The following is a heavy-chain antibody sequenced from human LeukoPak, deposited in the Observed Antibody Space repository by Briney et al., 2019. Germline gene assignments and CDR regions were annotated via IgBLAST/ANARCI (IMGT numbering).Heavy chain of an antibody. CDR3: ARSYCTNGVCYEGGYYFDY. V-gene: IGHV4-30-2*01. CDR2: IYHSGST. D-gene: IGHD2-8*01. CDR1: GGSISSGGYY. Sequence: PSETLPLTCTVSGGSISSGGYYWSWIRQPPGKGLEWIGYIYHSGSTYYNPSLKSRVTISVDRSKNQFSLKLSSVTAADTAVYYCARSYCTNGVCYEGGYYFDYWGQGTLVTVSS. J-gene: IGHJ4*02.